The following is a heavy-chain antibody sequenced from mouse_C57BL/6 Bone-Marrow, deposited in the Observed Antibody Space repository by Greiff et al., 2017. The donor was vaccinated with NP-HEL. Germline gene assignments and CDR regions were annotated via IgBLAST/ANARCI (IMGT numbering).Heavy chain of an antibody. Sequence: EVQLVESGAELVKPGASVKLSCTASGFNIKDYYMHWVKQRTEQGLEWIGRIDPEDGETKYAPKFQGKATITVDTSSNTAYLQLSSLTSEDTAVYYCARSAPSTMITTFFDYWGQGTTLTVSS. CDR3: ARSAPSTMITTFFDY. V-gene: IGHV14-2*01. CDR1: GFNIKDYY. J-gene: IGHJ2*01. D-gene: IGHD2-4*01. CDR2: IDPEDGET.